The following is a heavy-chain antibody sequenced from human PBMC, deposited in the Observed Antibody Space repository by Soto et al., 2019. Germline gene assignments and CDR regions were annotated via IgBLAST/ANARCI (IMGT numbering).Heavy chain of an antibody. CDR2: IYYSGST. D-gene: IGHD3-10*02. CDR1: GGSISSYY. J-gene: IGHJ5*02. Sequence: NPSETLSLTCTVSGGSISSYYWSWIRQPPGKGLEWIGYIYYSGSTNYNPSLKSRVTISVDTSKNQFSLKLSSVTAADTAVYYCARLGFMFGWFDPWGQGTLVTVSS. CDR3: ARLGFMFGWFDP. V-gene: IGHV4-59*01.